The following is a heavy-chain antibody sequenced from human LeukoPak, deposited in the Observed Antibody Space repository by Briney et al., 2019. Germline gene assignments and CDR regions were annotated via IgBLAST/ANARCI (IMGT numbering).Heavy chain of an antibody. CDR2: INTNTGTP. CDR3: ARGDWAPEY. D-gene: IGHD3-9*01. J-gene: IGHJ4*02. V-gene: IGHV7-4-1*02. Sequence: ASVRVSSTASGYTFTTYAMNWVRQAPGQGLEWMGWINTNTGTPSYAQGFTGRFVFSLDTSVSTAYLQISSLKAEDPAVYYCARGDWAPEYWGEGTLVSVSS. CDR1: GYTFTTYA.